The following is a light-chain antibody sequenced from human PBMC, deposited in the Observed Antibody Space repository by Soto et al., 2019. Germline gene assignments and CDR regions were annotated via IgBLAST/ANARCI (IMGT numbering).Light chain of an antibody. Sequence: DIPMTQSPSTLSASVGDRVTITCRASQSMSTWLAWYQQKPGKAPKLLIYKASSLQSGVPSRFSGSGSGTEFTLTISSLQPDDFATYYCQQYNSYSPRTFGQGTKLEIK. CDR2: KAS. V-gene: IGKV1-5*03. CDR3: QQYNSYSPRT. J-gene: IGKJ2*01. CDR1: QSMSTW.